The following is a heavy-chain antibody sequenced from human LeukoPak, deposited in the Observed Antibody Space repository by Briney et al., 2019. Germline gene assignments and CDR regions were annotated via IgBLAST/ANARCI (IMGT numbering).Heavy chain of an antibody. CDR3: ARETVVVPAAIPHYYYYGMDV. CDR2: IIPILGIA. V-gene: IGHV1-69*04. Sequence: SVKVSCKASGGTFSSYAISWVRQAPGQGLEWMGRIIPILGIANYAQKFQGRVTITTDKSTSTAYMELSSLRSEDTAVYYCARETVVVPAAIPHYYYYGMDVWGQGTTVTVSS. CDR1: GGTFSSYA. J-gene: IGHJ6*02. D-gene: IGHD2-2*01.